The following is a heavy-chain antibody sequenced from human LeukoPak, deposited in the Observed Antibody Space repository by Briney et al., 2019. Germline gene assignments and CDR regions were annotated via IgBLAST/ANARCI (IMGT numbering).Heavy chain of an antibody. CDR3: AKDMRRYCSGGSCYGFDY. V-gene: IGHV3-9*01. D-gene: IGHD2-15*01. CDR1: GFTFDDYA. Sequence: GGSLRLSCAASGFTFDDYAMHWVRQAPGKGLEWASGISWNSGSIGYADSVKGRFTISRDNAKNSLYLQMNSLRAEDTALYYCAKDMRRYCSGGSCYGFDYWGQGTLVTVSS. J-gene: IGHJ4*02. CDR2: ISWNSGSI.